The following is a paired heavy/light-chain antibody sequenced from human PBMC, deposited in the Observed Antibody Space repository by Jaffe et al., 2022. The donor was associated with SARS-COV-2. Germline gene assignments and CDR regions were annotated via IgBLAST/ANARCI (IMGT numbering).Heavy chain of an antibody. Sequence: QVQLVESGGGVVQPGRSLRLSCAASGFTFSSYAMHWVRQAPGKGLEWVAVISYDGSNKYYADSVKGRFTISRDNSKNTLYLQMNSLRAEDTAVYYCARDGDCGGDCYYYSGNWFDPWGQGTLVTVSS. J-gene: IGHJ5*02. CDR2: ISYDGSNK. D-gene: IGHD2-21*02. CDR1: GFTFSSYA. V-gene: IGHV3-30-3*01. CDR3: ARDGDCGGDCYYYSGNWFDP.
Light chain of an antibody. Sequence: DIQMTQSPSSLSASVGDRVTITCRASQSISSYLNWYQQKPGKAPKLLIYAASSLQSGVPSRFSGSGSGTDFTLTISSLQPEDFATYYCQQSYSTRMYTFGQGTKLEIK. CDR3: QQSYSTRMYT. CDR2: AAS. J-gene: IGKJ2*01. V-gene: IGKV1-39*01. CDR1: QSISSY.